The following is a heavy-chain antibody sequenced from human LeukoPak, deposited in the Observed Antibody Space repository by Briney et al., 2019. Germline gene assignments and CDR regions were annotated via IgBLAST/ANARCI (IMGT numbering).Heavy chain of an antibody. Sequence: PSETLSLTCAVYGGSFSGYYWSWIRQPPGKGLEWTGEINHSGSTNYNPSLKSRVTISVDTSKNQFSLKLSSVTAADTAVYYCARVPARKGGSKGDYWGQGTLVTVSS. CDR2: INHSGST. J-gene: IGHJ4*02. V-gene: IGHV4-34*01. CDR1: GGSFSGYY. CDR3: ARVPARKGGSKGDY. D-gene: IGHD3-10*01.